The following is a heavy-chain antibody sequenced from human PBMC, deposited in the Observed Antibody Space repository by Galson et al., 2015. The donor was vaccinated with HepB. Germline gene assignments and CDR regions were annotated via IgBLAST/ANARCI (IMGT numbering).Heavy chain of an antibody. D-gene: IGHD6-13*01. J-gene: IGHJ4*02. CDR3: AKGLSVIIAAAGTEYDY. V-gene: IGHV3-30*02. CDR2: IRYDGSNK. Sequence: SLRLSCAASGFTFSSYGMHWVRQAPGKGLEWVAFIRYDGSNKYYADSVKGRFTISRDNSKNTLYLQMNSLRAEDTAVYYCAKGLSVIIAAAGTEYDYWGQGTLVTVSS. CDR1: GFTFSSYG.